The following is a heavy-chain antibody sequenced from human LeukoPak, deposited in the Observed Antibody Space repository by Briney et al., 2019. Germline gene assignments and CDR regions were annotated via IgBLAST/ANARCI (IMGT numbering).Heavy chain of an antibody. CDR1: GGSFSDYY. D-gene: IGHD2-15*01. J-gene: IGHJ4*02. CDR3: ARDLVAFDY. CDR2: IYTSGST. Sequence: SETLSLTCTVSGGSFSDYYWSWTRQPAGKGLEWIGRIYTSGSTNYNPSLKSRVTMSLDMSKNQFSLKLNSVTAADTAVYYCARDLVAFDYWGQGALVIVSS. V-gene: IGHV4-4*07.